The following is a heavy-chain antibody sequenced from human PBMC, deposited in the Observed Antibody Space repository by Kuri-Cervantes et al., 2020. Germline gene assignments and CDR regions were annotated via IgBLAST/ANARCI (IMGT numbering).Heavy chain of an antibody. CDR3: ARRHRWELLAGPFYDY. Sequence: ASVKVSCKASGYTFTGYYMHWVRQAPGQGLEWMGWINPNSGGTNYAQKFQGRVTMTRDTSISTAYMELSRLRSDDTAVYYCARRHRWELLAGPFYDYWGQGTLVTVSS. V-gene: IGHV1-2*02. D-gene: IGHD1-26*01. J-gene: IGHJ4*02. CDR1: GYTFTGYY. CDR2: INPNSGGT.